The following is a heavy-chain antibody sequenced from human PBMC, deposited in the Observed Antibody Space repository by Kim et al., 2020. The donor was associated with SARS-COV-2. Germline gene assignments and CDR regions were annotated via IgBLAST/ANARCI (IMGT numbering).Heavy chain of an antibody. CDR2: IYYSGSI. CDR1: GGSISSSSYY. J-gene: IGHJ4*02. D-gene: IGHD6-19*01. Sequence: SETLSLTCTVSGGSISSSSYYWGWIRQPPGKGLEWIGSIYYSGSIYYNPSLKSRVTISVDTSKNQFSLKLSSVTAADTAVYYCARPISSSGWYVYWGQGTLVTVSS. V-gene: IGHV4-39*01. CDR3: ARPISSSGWYVY.